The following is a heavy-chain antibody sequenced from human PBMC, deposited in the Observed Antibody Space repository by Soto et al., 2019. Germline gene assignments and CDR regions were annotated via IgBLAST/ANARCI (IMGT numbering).Heavy chain of an antibody. V-gene: IGHV3-23*01. CDR1: GFSFSSYV. D-gene: IGHD3-22*01. CDR3: AKDGSYHDNPTESDS. J-gene: IGHJ4*02. Sequence: GGSLRLSCAASGFSFSSYVMSWVRQAPGKGLEWVSGISGSGGSTFYADSVKGRFTLSRDNSKNTLFLQMNSLRAEDTAVYYCAKDGSYHDNPTESDSRGQGTLVTVSS. CDR2: ISGSGGST.